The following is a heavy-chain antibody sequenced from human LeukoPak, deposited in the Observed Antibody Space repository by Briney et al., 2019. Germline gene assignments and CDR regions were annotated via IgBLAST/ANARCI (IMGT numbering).Heavy chain of an antibody. J-gene: IGHJ4*02. CDR3: ARVLGHTAMVSILFDY. V-gene: IGHV3-20*04. CDR2: INWNGGST. D-gene: IGHD5-18*01. Sequence: PGGSLRLSCAASGFTFDDYGMSWVRQAPGEGLEWVSGINWNGGSTGYADSVRGRFTISRDNAKSSLYLQMNSLRAEDTALYYCARVLGHTAMVSILFDYWGQRTLVTVSS. CDR1: GFTFDDYG.